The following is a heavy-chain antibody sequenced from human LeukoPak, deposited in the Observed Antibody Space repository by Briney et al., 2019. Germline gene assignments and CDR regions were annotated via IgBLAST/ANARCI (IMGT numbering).Heavy chain of an antibody. CDR3: ARERSEAPAAMFSYYYYYMDV. CDR1: GGSISSGTYY. Sequence: SETLSLTCTVSGGSISSGTYYWGWIRQPAGKGLEWIGRMYISGSTNYNPSRRSRITISLDTSKNQFSLKLSSVTAADTAVYYCARERSEAPAAMFSYYYYYMDVWGKGTTVTVSS. CDR2: MYISGST. D-gene: IGHD2-2*01. V-gene: IGHV4-61*02. J-gene: IGHJ6*03.